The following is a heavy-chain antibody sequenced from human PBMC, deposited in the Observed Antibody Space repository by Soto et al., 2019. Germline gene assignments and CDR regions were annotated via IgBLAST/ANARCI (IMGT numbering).Heavy chain of an antibody. D-gene: IGHD3-16*01. CDR2: IMAVFGTA. Sequence: QVQLGQSGSEVKKPGSSVKVSCKSSEGSFRTYAISWVRQAPGQGLEWMGGIMAVFGTATYTQSFQGRVTITADESTSTSYMELSGLKSGDTAIYYCATSRGFYAAMDVWGQGTTVTVSS. CDR3: ATSRGFYAAMDV. J-gene: IGHJ6*02. V-gene: IGHV1-69*01. CDR1: EGSFRTYA.